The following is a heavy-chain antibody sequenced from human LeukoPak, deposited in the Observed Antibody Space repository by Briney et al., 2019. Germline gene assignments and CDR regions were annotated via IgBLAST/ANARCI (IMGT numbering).Heavy chain of an antibody. CDR1: GFTFSSYW. Sequence: GGSLRLSCAASGFTFSSYWMHWVRQAPGKGLVWVSRIDTDGSNTAYADSVKGRFTISRDNAKNTLYLQMNSLRAEDTAVYYCAKLDIVVVPAANYFDYWGQGTLVTVSS. CDR2: IDTDGSNT. D-gene: IGHD2-2*03. CDR3: AKLDIVVVPAANYFDY. J-gene: IGHJ4*02. V-gene: IGHV3-74*01.